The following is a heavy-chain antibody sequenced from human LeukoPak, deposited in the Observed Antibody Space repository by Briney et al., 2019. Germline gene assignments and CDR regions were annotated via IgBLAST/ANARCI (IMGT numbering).Heavy chain of an antibody. CDR1: GGSFSGYY. V-gene: IGHV4-34*01. CDR2: INHSGST. Sequence: PSETLSLTCAVYGGSFSGYYWSWIRQPPGKGLEWIGGINHSGSTNYNPSLKSRVIISVDTSKNQFSLKLSSVTAADTAVYYCARVVTQSHDAFDIWGQGTMVTVSS. D-gene: IGHD2-21*02. J-gene: IGHJ3*02. CDR3: ARVVTQSHDAFDI.